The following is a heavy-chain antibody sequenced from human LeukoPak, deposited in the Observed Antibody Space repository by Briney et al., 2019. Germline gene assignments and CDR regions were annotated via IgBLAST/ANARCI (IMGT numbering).Heavy chain of an antibody. CDR3: ATGDCSGGSCYSGRFDY. V-gene: IGHV1-46*01. CDR2: INPSGGST. Sequence: EASVKVSCTASGYTFTSYYRHWVRQAPGQGLEWMGIINPSGGSTSYAQKFQGRVTITADESTSTAYMELSSLRSEDTAVYYCATGDCSGGSCYSGRFDYWGQGTLVTVSS. CDR1: GYTFTSYY. D-gene: IGHD2-15*01. J-gene: IGHJ4*02.